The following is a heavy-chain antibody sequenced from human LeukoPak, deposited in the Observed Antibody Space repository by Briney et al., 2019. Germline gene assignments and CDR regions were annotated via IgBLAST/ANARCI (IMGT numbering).Heavy chain of an antibody. CDR2: INHSGST. CDR3: ARDFRYPDFWSGSYAFDI. J-gene: IGHJ3*02. CDR1: GGSFSGYY. D-gene: IGHD3-3*01. V-gene: IGHV4-34*09. Sequence: PSETLSLTCAVYGGSFSGYYWSWIRQPPGKGLEWIGEINHSGSTYYNPSLKSRVTISVDTSKNQFSLKLSSVTAADTAVYYCARDFRYPDFWSGSYAFDIWGQGTMVTVSS.